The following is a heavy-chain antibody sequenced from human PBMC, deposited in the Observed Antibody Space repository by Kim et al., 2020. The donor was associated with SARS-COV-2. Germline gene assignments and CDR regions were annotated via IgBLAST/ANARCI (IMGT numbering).Heavy chain of an antibody. V-gene: IGHV4-39*01. J-gene: IGHJ6*02. D-gene: IGHD2-2*01. Sequence: SETLSLTCTVSGGSISSSSYYWGWIRQPPGKGLEWIGSIYYSGSTYYNPSLKSRVTISVDTSKNQFSLKLSSVTAADTAVYYCLSRASHVVVPAANYYYYGMDVWGQGTTVTVSS. CDR1: GGSISSSSYY. CDR3: LSRASHVVVPAANYYYYGMDV. CDR2: IYYSGST.